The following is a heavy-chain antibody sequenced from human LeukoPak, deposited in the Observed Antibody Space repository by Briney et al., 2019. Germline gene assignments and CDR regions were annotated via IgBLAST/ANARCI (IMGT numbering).Heavy chain of an antibody. CDR1: GFTFSSYA. Sequence: GGSLRLSCSASGFTFSSYATHWVRQAAGKGLEYVSGISSNGGSTDYADSVKGRFTISRDNSKNTLYLQMSTLRAEDTAVYYCVKSSGSSWYMFDYWGQGTLVTVSS. J-gene: IGHJ4*02. CDR2: ISSNGGST. CDR3: VKSSGSSWYMFDY. V-gene: IGHV3-64D*06. D-gene: IGHD6-13*01.